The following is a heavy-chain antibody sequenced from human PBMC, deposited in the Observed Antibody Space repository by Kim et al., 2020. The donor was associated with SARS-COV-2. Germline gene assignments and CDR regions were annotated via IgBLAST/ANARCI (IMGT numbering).Heavy chain of an antibody. Sequence: ASVKVSCKASGYTFSTNAMNWVRQGPGQGLEWMGWINTNTGNPTYAQGFTGRFVFSLDTSVSTAYLQISSLRAEDTAVYYCARCQSSSGFCSFDYWGQGTLVTVS. CDR3: ARCQSSSGFCSFDY. CDR2: INTNTGNP. D-gene: IGHD3-22*01. V-gene: IGHV7-4-1*02. J-gene: IGHJ4*02. CDR1: GYTFSTNA.